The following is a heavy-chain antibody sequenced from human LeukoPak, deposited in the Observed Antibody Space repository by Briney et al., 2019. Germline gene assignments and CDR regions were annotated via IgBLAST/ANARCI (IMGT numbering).Heavy chain of an antibody. Sequence: GGSLRLSCAASGFSFSAYGMHWVRQAPGKGLEWVALIWYDGNNKYYADSVKGRFTISRDNSKNTLYLQMNSLRAEDTAVYYCAREGYCSSTSCYYWFDPWGQGTLVTVSS. CDR3: AREGYCSSTSCYYWFDP. D-gene: IGHD2-2*01. V-gene: IGHV3-33*01. J-gene: IGHJ5*02. CDR2: IWYDGNNK. CDR1: GFSFSAYG.